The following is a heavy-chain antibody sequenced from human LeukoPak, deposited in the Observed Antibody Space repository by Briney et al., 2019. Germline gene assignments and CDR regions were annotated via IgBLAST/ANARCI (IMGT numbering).Heavy chain of an antibody. Sequence: GGSLRLSCAASGFTFSSYAMSWVRQAPGKGLEWVSAISGSGGSTYYADAVKGRFTISRDSSRNTLYLQMNSLRAEDTAVYYCARDDYSGPSGYWGQGTLVTVSS. CDR1: GFTFSSYA. CDR2: ISGSGGST. J-gene: IGHJ4*02. V-gene: IGHV3-23*01. CDR3: ARDDYSGPSGY. D-gene: IGHD4-11*01.